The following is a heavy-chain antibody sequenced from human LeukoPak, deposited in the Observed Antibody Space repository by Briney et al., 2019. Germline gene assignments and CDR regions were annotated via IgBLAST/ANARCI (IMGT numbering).Heavy chain of an antibody. Sequence: PGGSLRLSCAASGFTFSSYGIHWVRQAPGKGLEWVSSISSSSSYIYYADSVKGRLTISRDNAKNSLYLQMNSLRAEDTAVYYCARAYGSGSSGTLDYWGQGTLVTVSS. CDR1: GFTFSSYG. V-gene: IGHV3-21*01. J-gene: IGHJ4*02. CDR2: ISSSSSYI. D-gene: IGHD3-10*01. CDR3: ARAYGSGSSGTLDY.